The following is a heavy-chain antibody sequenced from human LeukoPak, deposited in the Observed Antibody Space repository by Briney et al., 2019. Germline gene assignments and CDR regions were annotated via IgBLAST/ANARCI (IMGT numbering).Heavy chain of an antibody. Sequence: GRSLRLSCAASGFTFSSYAMHWVRQAPGKGLEWVAVISYDGSNKYYADSVKGRFTISRDNSKNTLYLQMNSLRPEDTAVYYCAKTHSSGWWYFDYWGQGTLVTVSS. J-gene: IGHJ4*02. D-gene: IGHD6-19*01. CDR2: ISYDGSNK. V-gene: IGHV3-30*04. CDR1: GFTFSSYA. CDR3: AKTHSSGWWYFDY.